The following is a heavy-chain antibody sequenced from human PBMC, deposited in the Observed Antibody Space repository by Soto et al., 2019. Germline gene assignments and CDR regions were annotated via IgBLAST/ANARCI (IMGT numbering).Heavy chain of an antibody. J-gene: IGHJ4*02. Sequence: GGSLRLSCAASGLTFGSYEMNWVRQAPGKGLEWVSYISSSGSTIYYADSVKGRFTISRDNAKNSLYLQMNSLRAEDTAVYYCARDYYGSGIDYWGKGTLVTVSS. CDR2: ISSSGSTI. D-gene: IGHD3-10*01. V-gene: IGHV3-48*03. CDR1: GLTFGSYE. CDR3: ARDYYGSGIDY.